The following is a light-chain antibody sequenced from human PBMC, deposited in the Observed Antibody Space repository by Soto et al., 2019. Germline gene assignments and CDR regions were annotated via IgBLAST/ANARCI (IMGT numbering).Light chain of an antibody. V-gene: IGKV3-11*01. J-gene: IGKJ1*01. CDR3: QQRGNWPLT. Sequence: EIVLTQSPANLSLSPGERATLSCRASQSVGSYFAWYQQKPGQAPRLLIFDASTRATGIPARFSGSGSGTDFTLTISSLEPEDFAVYYCQQRGNWPLTFGQGTKVEIK. CDR2: DAS. CDR1: QSVGSY.